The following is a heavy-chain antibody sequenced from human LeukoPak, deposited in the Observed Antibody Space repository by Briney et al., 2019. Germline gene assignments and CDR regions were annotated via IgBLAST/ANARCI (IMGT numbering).Heavy chain of an antibody. Sequence: SETLSLTCTVSGDSISTGNYYWSWIRQPAGKGLEWIGRIYTSGSTHYNPSLKSRVTISVDTSKNQFSLKLSSVTAADTAVYYCAALTGYQYFDYWGQGALVTVSS. CDR2: IYTSGST. D-gene: IGHD3-9*01. CDR3: AALTGYQYFDY. V-gene: IGHV4-61*02. CDR1: GDSISTGNYY. J-gene: IGHJ4*02.